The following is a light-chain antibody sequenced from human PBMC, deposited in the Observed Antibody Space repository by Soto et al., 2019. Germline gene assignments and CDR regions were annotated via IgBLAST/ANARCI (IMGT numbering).Light chain of an antibody. CDR2: EVT. J-gene: IGLJ1*01. Sequence: QSALTQPASVSGSPGQSITISCTGTSSEVGGYNYVSWYQQHPGKAPKLMIYEVTNRPSGVSNRFSGSKSGNTASLTISGIQADDEADYYCSSYTSSITYVFGTWTKLTVL. CDR3: SSYTSSITYV. CDR1: SSEVGGYNY. V-gene: IGLV2-14*01.